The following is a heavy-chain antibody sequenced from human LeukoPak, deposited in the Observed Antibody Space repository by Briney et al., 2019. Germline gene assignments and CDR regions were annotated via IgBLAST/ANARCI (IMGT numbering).Heavy chain of an antibody. CDR3: AKSAVAGWVRDFDS. J-gene: IGHJ4*02. D-gene: IGHD6-19*01. CDR2: ISGSGDNT. V-gene: IGHV3-23*01. Sequence: AGGSLRLSCVASGFTFRNYATTWVRQAPGKGLEWVSTISGSGDNTYYADSVQGRFTISRDNSKDTLFLQMNSLTADDTAIYYCAKSAVAGWVRDFDSWGQGILVTVSS. CDR1: GFTFRNYA.